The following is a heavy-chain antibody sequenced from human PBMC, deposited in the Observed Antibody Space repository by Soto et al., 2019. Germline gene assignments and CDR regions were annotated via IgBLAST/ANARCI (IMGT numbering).Heavy chain of an antibody. CDR1: GGTFSNYA. CDR3: ARGAPDSSNWRYGLQTFDS. D-gene: IGHD4-4*01. Sequence: QVQLVQSGAEVKKPGSSVKVSCKASGGTFSNYAISWVRQAPGQGLEWMGGIIPIFDTANYAQKFQGRVTIIADKSTYTVYLQLSSLRSEDTAVYYCARGAPDSSNWRYGLQTFDSWGQGYLVTVSS. CDR2: IIPIFDTA. V-gene: IGHV1-69*06. J-gene: IGHJ5*01.